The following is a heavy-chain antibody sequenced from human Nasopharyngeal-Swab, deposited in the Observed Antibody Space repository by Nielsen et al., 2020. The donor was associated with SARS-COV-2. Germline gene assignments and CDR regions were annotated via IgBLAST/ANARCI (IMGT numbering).Heavy chain of an antibody. CDR3: ARGGRGIFGVVTNFDY. V-gene: IGHV4-59*01. CDR2: IYYSGST. J-gene: IGHJ4*02. CDR1: GGSISSYY. D-gene: IGHD3-3*01. Sequence: SETLSLTCTVSGGSISSYYWSWIRQPPGKGLEWIGSIYYSGSTNYNPSLKSRVTISVDTSKNQFSLTLSSVTAADTAVYYCARGGRGIFGVVTNFDYWGQGTLVTVSS.